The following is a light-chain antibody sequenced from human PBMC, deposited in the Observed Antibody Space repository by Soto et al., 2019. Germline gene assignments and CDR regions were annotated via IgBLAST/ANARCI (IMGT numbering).Light chain of an antibody. Sequence: DIQMTQSPSSLSASVGDRVTITCRASQSISSYLNWYQQKQGKAPKLLIYAASSLKSGVPSRFSGSGSGTDFTLTISSLQPENFAIFYCQQNYNTPRTFGGGTKVDIK. V-gene: IGKV1-39*01. CDR3: QQNYNTPRT. CDR1: QSISSY. CDR2: AAS. J-gene: IGKJ4*01.